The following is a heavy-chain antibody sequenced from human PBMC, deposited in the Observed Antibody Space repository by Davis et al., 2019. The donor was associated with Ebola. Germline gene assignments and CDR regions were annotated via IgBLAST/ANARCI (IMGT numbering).Heavy chain of an antibody. D-gene: IGHD3-22*01. J-gene: IGHJ3*02. CDR2: ISYDGSDN. V-gene: IGHV3-30*04. CDR1: GFTFSSFA. CDR3: ARTYYYDSSGYRNAFDI. Sequence: GESLKISCAASGFTFSSFAMHWVRQAPGKGLEWLAVISYDGSDNYYADSVKGRFTISRDNSKNTLYLQMYSLRAEDTAVYYCARTYYYDSSGYRNAFDIWGQGTMVTVSS.